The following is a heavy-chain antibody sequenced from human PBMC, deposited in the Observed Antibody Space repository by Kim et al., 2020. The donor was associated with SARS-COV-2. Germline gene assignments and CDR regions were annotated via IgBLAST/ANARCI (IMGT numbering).Heavy chain of an antibody. CDR2: ICNGGSTK. D-gene: IGHD6-19*01. CDR3: AKKGEIAVASLYY. CDR1: GFTFSSYG. Sequence: GGSLRLSCAASGFTFSSYGMHWVRQAPGKGLEWVAAICNGGSTKYYADSVKGRFTISRDNSKKTLYLQMNSLRAEDTAVYYCAKKGEIAVASLYYCGQGTLVTVSS. V-gene: IGHV3-30*18. J-gene: IGHJ4*02.